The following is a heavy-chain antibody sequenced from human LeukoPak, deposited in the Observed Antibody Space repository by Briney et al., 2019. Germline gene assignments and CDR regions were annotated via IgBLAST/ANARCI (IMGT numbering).Heavy chain of an antibody. CDR2: IRYDGSNK. J-gene: IGHJ4*02. Sequence: GGSLRLSCAASGFTFSSYGMHWVRQAPGKGLEWVAFIRYDGSNKYYADSVKGRFTISRDNSKNTLYLQMNSLRAEDTAVYYCAKDSRVLRGFGRCYFDYWGQGTLVTVSS. CDR1: GFTFSSYG. D-gene: IGHD4-23*01. CDR3: AKDSRVLRGFGRCYFDY. V-gene: IGHV3-30*02.